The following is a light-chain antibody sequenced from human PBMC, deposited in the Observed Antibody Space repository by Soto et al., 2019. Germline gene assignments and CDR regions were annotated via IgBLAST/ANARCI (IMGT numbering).Light chain of an antibody. V-gene: IGKV3-20*01. Sequence: EIVLTQSPGTLSLSPGERATLSCWASQSISSNYLAWYQQKPGQPPRLLISGSSIRATGIPKRFSGSASGTNFTLTISSLEPEDFAVVYCQKYGSSPFTFGPGTTVDFK. J-gene: IGKJ3*01. CDR3: QKYGSSPFT. CDR1: QSISSNY. CDR2: GSS.